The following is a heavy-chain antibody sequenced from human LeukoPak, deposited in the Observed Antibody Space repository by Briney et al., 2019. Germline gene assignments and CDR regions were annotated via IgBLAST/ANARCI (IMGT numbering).Heavy chain of an antibody. CDR2: INHSGST. D-gene: IGHD5-24*01. J-gene: IGHJ4*02. Sequence: SETLSLTCTVSGGSISSYYWSWIRQPPVKALEWIGEINHSGSTNYNPSLKSRVTISVDTSKNQFSLKLSSVTAADTAVYYCARGHRDGYNYRYYFDYWGQGTLVTVSS. V-gene: IGHV4-34*01. CDR1: GGSISSYY. CDR3: ARGHRDGYNYRYYFDY.